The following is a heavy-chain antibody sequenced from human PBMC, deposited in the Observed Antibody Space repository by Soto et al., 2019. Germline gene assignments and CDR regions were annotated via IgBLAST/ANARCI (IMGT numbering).Heavy chain of an antibody. Sequence: QVQLQESGPGLVKPSETLSLTCTVSGGSISPYYWSWVRQPPGKGLEWIGFIWFSGSTTYNPSLRSPVTMSVDRSNNQLPLEVNSFTAADTAVYYCARESSGNHNHNWFDPWGQGTLVIVSA. J-gene: IGHJ5*02. D-gene: IGHD1-20*01. CDR3: ARESSGNHNHNWFDP. CDR1: GGSISPYY. V-gene: IGHV4-59*01. CDR2: IWFSGST.